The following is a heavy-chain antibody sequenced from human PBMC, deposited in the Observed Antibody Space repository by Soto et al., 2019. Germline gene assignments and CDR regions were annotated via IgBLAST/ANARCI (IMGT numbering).Heavy chain of an antibody. CDR2: IYPDDSDT. CDR3: ARHFTFGLYYLDY. D-gene: IGHD3-10*01. Sequence: PGESLKISCKGSGYTFTSYWIGWVRQMPGEGLEWMGGIYPDDSDTRYSPSFQGQVSISADKSISTAYLQWSSLKASDTAVDYCARHFTFGLYYLDYWGQGTQVTVSS. J-gene: IGHJ4*02. CDR1: GYTFTSYW. V-gene: IGHV5-51*01.